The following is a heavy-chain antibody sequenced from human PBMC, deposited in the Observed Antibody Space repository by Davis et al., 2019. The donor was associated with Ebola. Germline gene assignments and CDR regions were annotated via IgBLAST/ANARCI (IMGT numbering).Heavy chain of an antibody. Sequence: SETLSLTCTVSGGSISSGGYYWSWIRQHPGKGLEWIGYIYYSGSTYYNPSLKSRVTISVDTSKNQFSLKLSSVTAADTAVYYCARDKCSGGSCYSRYYYYYGMDVWGQGTTVTVSS. CDR2: IYYSGST. CDR1: GGSISSGGYY. V-gene: IGHV4-31*03. J-gene: IGHJ6*02. CDR3: ARDKCSGGSCYSRYYYYYGMDV. D-gene: IGHD2-15*01.